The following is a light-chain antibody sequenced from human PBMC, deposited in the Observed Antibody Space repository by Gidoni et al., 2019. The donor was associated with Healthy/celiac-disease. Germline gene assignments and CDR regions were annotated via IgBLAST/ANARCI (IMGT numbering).Light chain of an antibody. J-gene: IGKJ1*01. CDR1: QSISSW. CDR3: QQYNSYSRT. V-gene: IGKV1-5*03. CDR2: KAS. Sequence: DIQMTQSPSTLSASVGDRVTITCRASQSISSWLAGYQQKPGKAPKLLIYKASSLESGVPSRFSGSGSGTGFTLTISSLQPDDFATYYCQQYNSYSRTFGQGTKVEIK.